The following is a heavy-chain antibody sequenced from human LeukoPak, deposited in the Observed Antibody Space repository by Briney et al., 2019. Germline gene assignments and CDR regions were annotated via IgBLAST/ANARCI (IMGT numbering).Heavy chain of an antibody. V-gene: IGHV3-23*01. J-gene: IGHJ5*02. CDR2: ISASGDDT. CDR1: GFIFSSYA. CDR3: SKVLGPSHRTNAGSLNPLFDP. D-gene: IGHD2-8*01. Sequence: GGSLRLSCAASGFIFSSYAISWVRQAPGRGLEWVSLISASGDDTYYAVSVKGRFTISRDNSKNTLFLQMDSLRAEDTAVYYCSKVLGPSHRTNAGSLNPLFDPWGQGTLVTVSS.